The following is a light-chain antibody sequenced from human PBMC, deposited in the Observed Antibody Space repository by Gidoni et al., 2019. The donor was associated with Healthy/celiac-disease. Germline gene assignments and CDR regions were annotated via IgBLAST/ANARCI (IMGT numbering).Light chain of an antibody. Sequence: QAVVTQEPSLTVSPGGPVTLTCGSSTGAVTSGHYPYWFQQKPGQAPRTLIYDTSNKHSWTPARFSGSLLGGKAALTLSGAQPEDEAEYYCLLSYSGARPEVFGGGTKLTVL. CDR1: TGAVTSGHY. CDR2: DTS. J-gene: IGLJ3*02. V-gene: IGLV7-46*01. CDR3: LLSYSGARPEV.